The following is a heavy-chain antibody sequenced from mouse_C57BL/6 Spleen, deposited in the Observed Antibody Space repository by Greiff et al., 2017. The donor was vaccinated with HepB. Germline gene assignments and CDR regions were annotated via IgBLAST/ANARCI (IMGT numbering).Heavy chain of an antibody. J-gene: IGHJ2*01. V-gene: IGHV1-59*01. CDR1: GYTFTSYW. CDR2: IDPSDSYT. Sequence: QVQLQQPGAELVRPGTSVKLSCKVSGYTFTSYWMHWVKQRPGQGLEWIGVIDPSDSYTNYNQKFKGKATLTVDTSSSTAYMQLSSLTSEDSAVYYCARRGPTTVGYFDYWGQGTTLTVSS. CDR3: ARRGPTTVGYFDY. D-gene: IGHD1-1*01.